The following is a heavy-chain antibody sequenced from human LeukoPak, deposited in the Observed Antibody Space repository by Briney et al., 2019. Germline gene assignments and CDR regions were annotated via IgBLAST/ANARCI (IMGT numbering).Heavy chain of an antibody. Sequence: GESLRLSCTASGFTFSTYAMNWFRHTPGKGLEWVSVIVGNGGGINYAESVRGRFTISRDNSKNTLYLQMSSLRLEDTAMYYCASPPGLYDSSGYYYEGNWGEGTLVTVSS. J-gene: IGHJ4*02. D-gene: IGHD3-22*01. V-gene: IGHV3-23*01. CDR2: IVGNGGGI. CDR1: GFTFSTYA. CDR3: ASPPGLYDSSGYYYEGN.